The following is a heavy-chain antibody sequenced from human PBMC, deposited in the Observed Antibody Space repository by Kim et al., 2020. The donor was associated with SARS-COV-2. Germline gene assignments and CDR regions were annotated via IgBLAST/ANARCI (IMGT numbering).Heavy chain of an antibody. Sequence: ASVKVSCKASGYTFTTYEMHWVRQAPGQRLEWMGRINSANGNTKYSQKFQGRVTITRDTSASTDYMELSSLRYEDTAVYYCSRRKDGMDVWGQGTTVTVSS. CDR3: SRRKDGMDV. V-gene: IGHV1-3*01. J-gene: IGHJ6*02. CDR1: GYTFTTYE. CDR2: INSANGNT.